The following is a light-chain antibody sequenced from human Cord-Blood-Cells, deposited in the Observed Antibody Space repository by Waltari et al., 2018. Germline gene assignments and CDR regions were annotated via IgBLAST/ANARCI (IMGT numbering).Light chain of an antibody. V-gene: IGLV2-14*01. CDR1: SSDVGGYNY. CDR3: SSYTSSSTWV. CDR2: DVS. Sequence: QSALTQPASVSGSPGQSITISCTGTSSDVGGYNYVSWYQQHPGKTPKLMIYDVSKRPSGVSNRFSCSKSGNPASLTISGLQAEDEADYYCSSYTSSSTWVFGGGTKLTVL. J-gene: IGLJ3*02.